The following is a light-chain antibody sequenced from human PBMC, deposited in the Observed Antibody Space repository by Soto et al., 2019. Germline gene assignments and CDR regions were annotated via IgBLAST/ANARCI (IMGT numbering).Light chain of an antibody. J-gene: IGLJ3*02. CDR1: SSDVGGYDF. V-gene: IGLV2-14*01. CDR2: DVT. CDR3: SSYTSSSTWV. Sequence: QSALTQPASVSGSPGQSITISCTGTSSDVGGYDFVSWYQQHPGKAPKLMIYDVTNRPSGVSNRFSGSKSGNTASLTISGLQAEGGADYYCSSYTSSSTWVFGGGTKLTVL.